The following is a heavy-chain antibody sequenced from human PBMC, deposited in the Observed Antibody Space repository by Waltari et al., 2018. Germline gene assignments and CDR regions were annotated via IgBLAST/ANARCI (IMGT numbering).Heavy chain of an antibody. J-gene: IGHJ4*02. CDR1: GFTFRSYS. V-gene: IGHV3-21*01. CDR2: ISSSSRYI. Sequence: EVQLVESGGGLVKPGGSLRLSCAASGFTFRSYSMNWVRRAPGKGLEWVSSISSSSRYIYYADSVKGRFTISRDNAKNSLYLQMNSLRAEDTAVYYCARDYYYDSSGFDYWGQGTLVTVSS. CDR3: ARDYYYDSSGFDY. D-gene: IGHD3-22*01.